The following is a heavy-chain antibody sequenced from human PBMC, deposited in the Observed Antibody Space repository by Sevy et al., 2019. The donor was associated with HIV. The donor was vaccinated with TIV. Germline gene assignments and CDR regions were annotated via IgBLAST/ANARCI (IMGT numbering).Heavy chain of an antibody. CDR3: ASRSGSYSTGFDY. CDR1: GYSFTSYW. Sequence: GESLKISCKGSGYSFTSYWIGWVRQMPGKGLEWMGIIYPGDSDTRDSPSFQGQVTISADKPISTAYLQWSSLKASDTAMYYCASRSGSYSTGFDYWGQGTLVTVSS. D-gene: IGHD1-26*01. J-gene: IGHJ4*02. CDR2: IYPGDSDT. V-gene: IGHV5-51*04.